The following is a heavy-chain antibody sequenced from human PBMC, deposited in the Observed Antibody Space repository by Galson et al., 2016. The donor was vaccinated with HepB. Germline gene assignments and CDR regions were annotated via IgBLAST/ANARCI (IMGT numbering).Heavy chain of an antibody. D-gene: IGHD2-15*01. J-gene: IGHJ4*02. CDR2: IYYNSDRI. CDR3: LSLVVEDF. CDR1: GFTFDDSA. V-gene: IGHV3-9*01. Sequence: SLRLSCAASGFTFDDSAMHWVRQTPGKGLEWVSGIYYNSDRIGYADSVKGRFTASRDNANNMLYLQMNSLRVEDTAVYYCLSLVVEDFWGQGALVTVSS.